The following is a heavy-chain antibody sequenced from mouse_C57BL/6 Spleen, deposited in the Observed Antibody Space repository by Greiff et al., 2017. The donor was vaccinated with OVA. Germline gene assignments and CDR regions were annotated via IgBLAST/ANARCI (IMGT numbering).Heavy chain of an antibody. V-gene: IGHV5-17*01. CDR2: ISSGRSTI. CDR3: ARTGTDWYFDV. CDR1: GFTFSDSG. J-gene: IGHJ1*03. D-gene: IGHD4-1*01. Sequence: EVTLMESGGGLVKPGGSLKLSCAASGFTFSDSGMHWVRQAPEKGLEWVAYISSGRSTIYYADTVKGRFTISRDNAKNTLFLQMTSLRSEDTAMYYCARTGTDWYFDVWGTGTTVTVSS.